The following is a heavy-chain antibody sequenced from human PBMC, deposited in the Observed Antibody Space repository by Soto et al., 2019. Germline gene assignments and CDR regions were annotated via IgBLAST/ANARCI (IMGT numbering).Heavy chain of an antibody. Sequence: ASVKVSCKASGYTFTSYAMHWVRQAPGQRLEWMGWINAGNGNTKYSQKFQGRVTITADKSTSTVYMDLSSLRSEDTAVYYCARSLLGDYYDSDGLDNWGQGTLVTVS. CDR2: INAGNGNT. CDR1: GYTFTSYA. D-gene: IGHD3-22*01. V-gene: IGHV1-3*01. J-gene: IGHJ4*02. CDR3: ARSLLGDYYDSDGLDN.